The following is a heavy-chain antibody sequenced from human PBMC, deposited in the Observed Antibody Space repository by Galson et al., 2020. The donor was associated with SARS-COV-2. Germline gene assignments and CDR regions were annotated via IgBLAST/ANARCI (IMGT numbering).Heavy chain of an antibody. V-gene: IGHV4-34*01. J-gene: IGHJ4*02. CDR1: GGSFSDYY. CDR3: ARGTRDITMIVVVMTAVSCHFDL. CDR2: VNHRGST. Sequence: SQASETLSLPCAVYGGSFSDYYWSWIRQPPGRGLEWIGEVNHRGSTSYNPSLESRVRISLDASKKQFSLKLSSVTAADSGVYYCARGTRDITMIVVVMTAVSCHFDLWGQGSLVTVSS. D-gene: IGHD3-22*01.